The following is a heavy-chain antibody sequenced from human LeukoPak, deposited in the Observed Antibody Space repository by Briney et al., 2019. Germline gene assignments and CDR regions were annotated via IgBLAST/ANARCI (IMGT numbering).Heavy chain of an antibody. CDR3: VSSSTPPTYFDY. Sequence: ASVKVSCKASGYTFTSYYMHWVRQAPGPGLEWMGIINPSGGRTSYAQKIQGRVTMTRDTSTSTVYMELSSLRSEDTAVYYCVSSSTPPTYFDYWGQGTLVTISS. CDR2: INPSGGRT. CDR1: GYTFTSYY. D-gene: IGHD6-6*01. V-gene: IGHV1-46*01. J-gene: IGHJ4*02.